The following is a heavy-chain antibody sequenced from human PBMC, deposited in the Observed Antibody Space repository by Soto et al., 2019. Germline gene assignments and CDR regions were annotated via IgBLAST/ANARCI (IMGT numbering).Heavy chain of an antibody. CDR1: GFTFSSYW. J-gene: IGHJ4*02. Sequence: EVQLVESGGGLVQPGESLGLSCAASGFTFSSYWMTWVRQAPGKGLEWVANIKQDGSEKNYADSVEGRFTISRDNAKNTLYLQMNSLRAEDTAVYSCARGGGDFDSWGQGTLVTVSS. D-gene: IGHD2-21*01. CDR2: IKQDGSEK. CDR3: ARGGGDFDS. V-gene: IGHV3-7*01.